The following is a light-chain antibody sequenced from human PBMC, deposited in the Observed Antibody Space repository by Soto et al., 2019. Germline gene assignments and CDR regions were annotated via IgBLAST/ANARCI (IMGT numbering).Light chain of an antibody. CDR3: SSYAGSNNWV. J-gene: IGLJ3*02. Sequence: QSVLTHPPSASGSPGQSVTISCTGTSSDVGGYNYVSWYQQHPGKAPKLMIYEVSKRPSGVPDRFSGSKSGNTASLTVSGLQAEDEADYYCSSYAGSNNWVFGGGTQLTVL. CDR1: SSDVGGYNY. CDR2: EVS. V-gene: IGLV2-8*01.